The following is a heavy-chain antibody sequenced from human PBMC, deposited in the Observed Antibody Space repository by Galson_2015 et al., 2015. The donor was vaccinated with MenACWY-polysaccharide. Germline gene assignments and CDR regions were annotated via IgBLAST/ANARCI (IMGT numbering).Heavy chain of an antibody. CDR3: ANWRWLPH. V-gene: IGHV3-7*01. J-gene: IGHJ4*02. CDR1: GLTFSSSW. Sequence: SLRLSCAASGLTFSSSWMNWVRQAPGKGLEWVASIKPDGSEKYYVDSVKGRFSISRDNAKNSLHLQMNSLRAEDTAVYYCANWRWLPHWGQGTLVIVSS. CDR2: IKPDGSEK. D-gene: IGHD5-24*01.